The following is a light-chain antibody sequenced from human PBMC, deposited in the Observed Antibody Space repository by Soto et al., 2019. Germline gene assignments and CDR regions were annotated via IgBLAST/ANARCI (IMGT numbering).Light chain of an antibody. CDR2: SAS. V-gene: IGKV3-20*01. CDR1: YHVPSSS. J-gene: IGKJ5*01. CDR3: QQYGTSPFT. Sequence: ESVLTQSRGSRSLYPGERATLSSRASYHVPSSSLAWYQQNPGQAPRLLIHSASSRATGIPDRFSGIGYGTDFTLTISGLEPEDFALYHCQQYGTSPFTSGQRTLPE.